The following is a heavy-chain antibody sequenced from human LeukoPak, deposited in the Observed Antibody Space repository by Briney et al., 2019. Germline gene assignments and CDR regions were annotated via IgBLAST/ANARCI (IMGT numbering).Heavy chain of an antibody. CDR1: GDSVSSNSAA. CDR2: TYYRSKWYN. D-gene: IGHD6-19*01. V-gene: IGHV6-1*01. Sequence: SQTLPLTCAISGDSVSSNSAAWNWIRQSPSRGLEWLGGTYYRSKWYNDYAVSVKSRITINPDTSKNQFSLQLNSVTPEDTAVYYCARDLAVAGTPPYYYYGMDVWGQGTTVTVSS. CDR3: ARDLAVAGTPPYYYYGMDV. J-gene: IGHJ6*02.